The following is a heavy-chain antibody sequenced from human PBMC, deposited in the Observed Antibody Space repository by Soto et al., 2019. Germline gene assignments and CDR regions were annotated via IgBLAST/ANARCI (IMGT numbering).Heavy chain of an antibody. CDR2: ISAYNGNT. CDR3: ARIEGSRGFDP. J-gene: IGHJ5*02. Sequence: ASVKVSCKASGYTFTNFGISWVRQAPGQGLEWMGWISAYNGNTNYAQNFQGRVTISKDTSKSQVVLTMTNMDPVDTGTYYCARIEGSRGFDPWGQGTLVTVSS. CDR1: GYTFTNFG. V-gene: IGHV1-18*01. D-gene: IGHD6-13*01.